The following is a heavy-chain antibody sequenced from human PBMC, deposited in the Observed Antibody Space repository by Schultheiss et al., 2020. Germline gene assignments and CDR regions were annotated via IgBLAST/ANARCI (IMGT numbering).Heavy chain of an antibody. J-gene: IGHJ4*02. CDR3: ARSSSSWDLDY. V-gene: IGHV3-7*01. CDR1: GFTFSRHN. CDR2: IKQDGSEK. Sequence: GGSLRLSCAASGFTFSRHNMNWVRQAPGKGLEWVANIKQDGSEKYYVDSVKGRFTISRDNAKNSLYLQMNSLRAEDTAVYYCARSSSSWDLDYWGQGTLVTVSS. D-gene: IGHD6-13*01.